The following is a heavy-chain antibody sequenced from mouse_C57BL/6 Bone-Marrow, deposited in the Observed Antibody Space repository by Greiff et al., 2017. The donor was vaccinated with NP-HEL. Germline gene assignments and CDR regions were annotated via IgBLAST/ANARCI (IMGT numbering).Heavy chain of an antibody. CDR1: GYTFTSYW. V-gene: IGHV1-69*01. Sequence: QVQLKQPGAELVMPGASVKLSCKASGYTFTSYWMHWVKQRPGQGLEWIGEIDPSDSYTNYNQKFKGKSTLTVDKSSSTAYMQLSSLTSEDSAVYYCARDTTVVATEWYFDVWGTGTTVTVSS. J-gene: IGHJ1*03. CDR3: ARDTTVVATEWYFDV. D-gene: IGHD1-1*01. CDR2: IDPSDSYT.